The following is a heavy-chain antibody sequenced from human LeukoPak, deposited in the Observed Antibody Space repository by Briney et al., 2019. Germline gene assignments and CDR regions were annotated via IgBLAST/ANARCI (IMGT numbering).Heavy chain of an antibody. CDR3: ARVTMITFGNGLQY. V-gene: IGHV1-18*01. J-gene: IGHJ4*02. CDR2: ISAYNGNT. CDR1: GYTFTSYG. Sequence: GASVKVSCKASGYTFTSYGISWVRQAPGQGLEWMGWISAYNGNTNYAQKFQGRVTMTRDTSISTAYMELSRLRSDDTAVYYCARVTMITFGNGLQYWGQGTLVTVSS. D-gene: IGHD3-16*01.